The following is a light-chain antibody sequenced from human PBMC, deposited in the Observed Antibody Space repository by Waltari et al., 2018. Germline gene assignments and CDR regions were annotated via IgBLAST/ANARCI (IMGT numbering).Light chain of an antibody. CDR1: SSDVGHYKR. V-gene: IGLV2-23*02. Sequence: QSALTQPASVSGSPGPSITISCTGTSSDVGHYKRVSWYQQHPGKAPKPRIYAVIKLPSGVSDRFSGSKSGDMASLTISGLQPEDEAEYLCSSYAGSSKGVFGGGTKVTVL. J-gene: IGLJ2*01. CDR3: SSYAGSSKGV. CDR2: AVI.